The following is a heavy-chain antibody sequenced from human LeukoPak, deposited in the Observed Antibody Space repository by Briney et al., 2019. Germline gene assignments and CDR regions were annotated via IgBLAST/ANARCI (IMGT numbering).Heavy chain of an antibody. V-gene: IGHV3-48*03. CDR3: ARDGPAYYDSSGYSDY. Sequence: GGSLRLSCAASGFTLSSYEMNWVRQAPGKGLEWVSYISTSGSTIYYADSVKGRFTISRDNAKNSLYLQMNSLRAEDTAVYYCARDGPAYYDSSGYSDYWGRGILVTVSS. CDR1: GFTLSSYE. J-gene: IGHJ4*02. CDR2: ISTSGSTI. D-gene: IGHD3-22*01.